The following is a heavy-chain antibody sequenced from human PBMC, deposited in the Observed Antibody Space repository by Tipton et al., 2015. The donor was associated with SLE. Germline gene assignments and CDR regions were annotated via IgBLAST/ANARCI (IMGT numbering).Heavy chain of an antibody. D-gene: IGHD3-10*01. CDR1: GYSFTSYW. J-gene: IGHJ3*01. Sequence: QLVQSGPEVKKPGESLKISCKGSGYSFTSYWIGWVRQMPGKGMEWMGIIYPGDSDTRYSPSFQGQVTISADKSISTAYLQWSSLKASDTAMYDCARLRMYYYGSVSEFDAFDVWGQGNMVTVSS. V-gene: IGHV5-51*03. CDR3: ARLRMYYYGSVSEFDAFDV. CDR2: IYPGDSDT.